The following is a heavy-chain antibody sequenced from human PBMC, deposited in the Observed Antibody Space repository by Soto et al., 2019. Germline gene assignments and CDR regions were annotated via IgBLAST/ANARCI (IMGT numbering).Heavy chain of an antibody. D-gene: IGHD2-2*01. Sequence: QVQLVESGGGVVQPGRSLGLSCAASGFTFNTYGMHWVRQAPGKGLEWVAAISYDGINKYYADSVKGRFTISRDNSKNTLYVQMNSLRAVDTAVYYCARSPQPTRGIHWYFDLWGRGILVTVSS. V-gene: IGHV3-30*03. CDR2: ISYDGINK. CDR1: GFTFNTYG. CDR3: ARSPQPTRGIHWYFDL. J-gene: IGHJ2*01.